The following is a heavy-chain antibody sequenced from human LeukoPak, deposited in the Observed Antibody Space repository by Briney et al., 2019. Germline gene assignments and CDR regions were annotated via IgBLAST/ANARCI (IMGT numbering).Heavy chain of an antibody. V-gene: IGHV1-18*01. CDR1: VYPFTSYY. CDR3: ARDGLSYTNPNNWFDP. Sequence: ASVKVSCKASVYPFTSYYINWVRQAPGQGLEWMGWISVYNGDTNYAQNFQGRVTMTTDTSTDTAYMELRSLRYDDTAVYYCARDGLSYTNPNNWFDPWGQGTLVTVSS. D-gene: IGHD2-2*02. CDR2: ISVYNGDT. J-gene: IGHJ5*02.